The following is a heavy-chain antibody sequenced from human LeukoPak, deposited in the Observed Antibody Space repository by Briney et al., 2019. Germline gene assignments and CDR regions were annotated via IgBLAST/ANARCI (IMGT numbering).Heavy chain of an antibody. D-gene: IGHD3-22*01. CDR2: IYTSGST. Sequence: SETLSLACTVSGGSISSGSYYWSWIRQPAGKGLEWIGRIYTSGSTNYNPSLKSRVTISVDTSKNQFSLKLSSVTAADTAVYYCAREEEYYYDSSGYYYSEYFQHWGQGTLVTVSS. V-gene: IGHV4-61*02. J-gene: IGHJ1*01. CDR1: GGSISSGSYY. CDR3: AREEEYYYDSSGYYYSEYFQH.